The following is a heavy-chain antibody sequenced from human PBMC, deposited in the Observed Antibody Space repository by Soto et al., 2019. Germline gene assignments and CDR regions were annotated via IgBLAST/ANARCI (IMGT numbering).Heavy chain of an antibody. CDR2: IYGDGRTT. CDR1: GFIFSTTD. J-gene: IGHJ5*01. V-gene: IGHV3-23*01. Sequence: PVGSLRLSGEASGFIFSTTDMSWVRQAPGKGLEWVSTIYGDGRTTYYADSVRGRFSISRDNSKNMVYLQMDSLRVDDTAIYYCVKNSGWFNSWGQGSLVTVSS. D-gene: IGHD3-10*01. CDR3: VKNSGWFNS.